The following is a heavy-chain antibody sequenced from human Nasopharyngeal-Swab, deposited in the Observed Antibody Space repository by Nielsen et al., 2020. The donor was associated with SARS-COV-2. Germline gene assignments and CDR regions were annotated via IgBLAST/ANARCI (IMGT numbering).Heavy chain of an antibody. Sequence: GESLKIPCAASGFTFSSYAMSWVRQAPGKGLEWVSAISGSGGSTYYADSVKGRFTISRDNSKNTLYLQMNSLRAEDTAVYYCAKGYSGYPRNNWFDPWGQGTLVTVSS. D-gene: IGHD5-12*01. CDR2: ISGSGGST. CDR3: AKGYSGYPRNNWFDP. CDR1: GFTFSSYA. J-gene: IGHJ5*02. V-gene: IGHV3-23*01.